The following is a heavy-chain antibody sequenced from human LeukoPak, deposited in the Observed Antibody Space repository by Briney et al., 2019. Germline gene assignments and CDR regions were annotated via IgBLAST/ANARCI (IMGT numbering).Heavy chain of an antibody. D-gene: IGHD2-8*01. CDR1: GGSFSGYY. Sequence: PSETLSLTCAVYGGSFSGYYWSWIRQPPGKGLEWIGEINHSGSTNYNPSLKSRVTISVDTSKNQFSLKLSSVTAADTAVYYCARETLGYCTNGVYRRQNCPFDYWGQGTLVTVSS. V-gene: IGHV4-34*01. CDR2: INHSGST. CDR3: ARETLGYCTNGVYRRQNCPFDY. J-gene: IGHJ4*02.